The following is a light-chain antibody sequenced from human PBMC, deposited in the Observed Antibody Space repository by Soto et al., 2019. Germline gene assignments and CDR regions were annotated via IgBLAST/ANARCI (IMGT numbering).Light chain of an antibody. J-gene: IGKJ2*01. CDR3: QQYNSYPYI. V-gene: IGKV1-5*03. Sequence: DIQMTQSPSTLSASVGDRVTITCRASQTIGSWLAWYQQKPGKAPSVLIYKASTLESGVPSRFSGSGSGTEFTLTISSLQPDDFATYYCQQYNSYPYIFGQGTKLEIK. CDR2: KAS. CDR1: QTIGSW.